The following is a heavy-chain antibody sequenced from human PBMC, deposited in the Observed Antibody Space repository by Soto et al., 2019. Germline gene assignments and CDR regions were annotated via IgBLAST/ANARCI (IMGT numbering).Heavy chain of an antibody. Sequence: GGSLRLSCAASGFTFSSYSMNWVRQAPGKGLEWVSYISSSSNTIYYAGSVRGRFTVSRDNAKNSLYLQMNSLRDEDTAVYYCARDGRRGYDLDVWGQGTMVTVSS. CDR1: GFTFSSYS. CDR3: ARDGRRGYDLDV. J-gene: IGHJ6*02. D-gene: IGHD1-26*01. CDR2: ISSSSNTI. V-gene: IGHV3-48*02.